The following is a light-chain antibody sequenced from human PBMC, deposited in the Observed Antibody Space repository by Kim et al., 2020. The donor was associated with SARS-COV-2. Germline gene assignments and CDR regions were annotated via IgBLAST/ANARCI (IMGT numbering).Light chain of an antibody. V-gene: IGKV1-39*01. CDR3: QQRYNNPAK. CDR2: AAS. Sequence: DIQMTQSPSSLSASVGDRVTITCRASQIISSYLNWYQQKPGKAPKLLIYAASSLPSGVPSRFSGSGSGTDFPLPLNRLQPGSFATYYRQQRYNNPAKFCPGNQVDI. CDR1: QIISSY. J-gene: IGKJ1*01.